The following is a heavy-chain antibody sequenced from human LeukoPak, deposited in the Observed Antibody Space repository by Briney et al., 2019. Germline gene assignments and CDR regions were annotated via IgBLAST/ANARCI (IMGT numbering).Heavy chain of an antibody. D-gene: IGHD1-26*01. CDR2: VYYSGST. CDR3: ARMSGSPYYLDY. CDR1: GGSFSGYY. J-gene: IGHJ4*02. V-gene: IGHV4-59*08. Sequence: SETLSLTCAVYGGSFSGYYWSWIRQPPGKGLEWIGYVYYSGSTSYNPSLQSRVTISVDTSKNQFSLKLSSVTAADTAVYYCARMSGSPYYLDYWGQGTLVTVSS.